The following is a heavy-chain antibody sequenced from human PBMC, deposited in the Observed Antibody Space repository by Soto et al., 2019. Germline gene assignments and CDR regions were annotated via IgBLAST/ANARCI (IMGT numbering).Heavy chain of an antibody. V-gene: IGHV1-8*01. Sequence: GASVKVSCKASGYTFSSYDINWVRQATGQGLEWMGWLNPNSGDTGYAQKFQGRVTLTRNTSINTAYIELSSLTSDDTAVYYCAASDGGWYPYWSQGSLVPVS. D-gene: IGHD6-19*01. CDR2: LNPNSGDT. CDR3: AASDGGWYPY. CDR1: GYTFSSYD. J-gene: IGHJ4*01.